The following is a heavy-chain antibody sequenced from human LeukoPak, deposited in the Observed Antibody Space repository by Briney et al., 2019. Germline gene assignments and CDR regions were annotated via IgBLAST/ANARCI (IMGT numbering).Heavy chain of an antibody. D-gene: IGHD3-10*01. J-gene: IGHJ4*02. CDR3: AREKYYGSGGIDY. CDR1: GGTFSSYA. Sequence: GASVKVSCKASGGTFSSYAISWVRQAPGQGLESMGRIIPIFGTANYAQKFQGRVTITTDESTSTAYMELSSLRSEDTAVYYCAREKYYGSGGIDYWGQGTLVTVSS. V-gene: IGHV1-69*05. CDR2: IIPIFGTA.